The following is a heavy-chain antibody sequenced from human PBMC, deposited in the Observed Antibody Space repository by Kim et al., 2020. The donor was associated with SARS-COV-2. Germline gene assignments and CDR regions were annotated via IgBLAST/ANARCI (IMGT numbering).Heavy chain of an antibody. V-gene: IGHV4-59*01. CDR3: ARERHYSYNMDV. J-gene: IGHJ6*02. CDR2: T. Sequence: TKYPPSLKSRVTSSEDTSKNQCSLKVSSVTAADTAVYFCARERHYSYNMDVWGQGTTVTVSS.